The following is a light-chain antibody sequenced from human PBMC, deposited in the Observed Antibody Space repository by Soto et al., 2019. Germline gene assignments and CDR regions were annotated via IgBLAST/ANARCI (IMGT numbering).Light chain of an antibody. CDR2: DAS. CDR1: QSVRSY. Sequence: EILLTQSPATLSLSPGERATLSCRASQSVRSYLAWYKQKPGQAPRLLIYDASNRATGIPDRVSGSGSGTVVTLIISSQQSEDFAVYYCQQYNNWLQTFGQGTKVDIK. V-gene: IGKV3-11*01. J-gene: IGKJ1*01. CDR3: QQYNNWLQT.